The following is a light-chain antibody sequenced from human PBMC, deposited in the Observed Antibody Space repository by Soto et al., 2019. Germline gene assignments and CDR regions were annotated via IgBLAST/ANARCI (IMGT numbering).Light chain of an antibody. V-gene: IGKV1-33*01. CDR3: QQYDNPSWT. CDR1: QDISNY. J-gene: IGKJ1*01. Sequence: DIQMTQSPSSLSASVGDRVTITCQASQDISNYLKWYQQKPGKAPKLLIYGASNLETGVPSRFSGSGSGTDFTFPISSLPPEDIATYYCQQYDNPSWTFGQGTKLEIK. CDR2: GAS.